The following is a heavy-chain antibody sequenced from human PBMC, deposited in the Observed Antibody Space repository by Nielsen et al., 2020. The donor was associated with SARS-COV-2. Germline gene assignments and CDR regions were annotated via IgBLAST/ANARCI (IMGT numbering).Heavy chain of an antibody. CDR3: ARARATIFGLVMSHGMDV. V-gene: IGHV1-2*06. D-gene: IGHD3/OR15-3a*01. J-gene: IGHJ6*02. Sequence: ASVKVSCKASGYTFTDYYMHWARQAPGQGLEWMGRINPYSGGTNYAPKFQGPVTMTRDASISTVYMELTSDDTAVYYCARARATIFGLVMSHGMDVWGQGTTVAVSS. CDR2: INPYSGGT. CDR1: GYTFTDYY.